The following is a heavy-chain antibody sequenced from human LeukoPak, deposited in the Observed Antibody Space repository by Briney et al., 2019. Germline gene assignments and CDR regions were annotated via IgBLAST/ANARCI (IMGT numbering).Heavy chain of an antibody. CDR3: ARDRDGYNYFDY. V-gene: IGHV3-66*01. Sequence: PGGSLRLSCAASGFTVSSNYMSWVRQAPGKGLEWASVIYSGGSTHYTDSVKGRFTISRDNSKNTLYLQMNSLRAEDTAVYYCARDRDGYNYFDYWGQGTLVTVSS. D-gene: IGHD5-24*01. CDR1: GFTVSSNY. J-gene: IGHJ4*02. CDR2: IYSGGST.